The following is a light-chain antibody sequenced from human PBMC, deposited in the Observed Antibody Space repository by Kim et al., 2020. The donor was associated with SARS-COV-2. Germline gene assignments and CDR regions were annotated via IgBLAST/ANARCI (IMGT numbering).Light chain of an antibody. CDR1: QSVSTS. Sequence: SLAPVERATLSCRASQSVSTSLAWYQQKPGQAPRLLIYDASKRATGIPARCSGSGSGTDFTLTISSLEPEDFAVSYCQQRDNWPTCGPGTKVDIK. CDR3: QQRDNWPT. V-gene: IGKV3-11*01. J-gene: IGKJ3*01. CDR2: DAS.